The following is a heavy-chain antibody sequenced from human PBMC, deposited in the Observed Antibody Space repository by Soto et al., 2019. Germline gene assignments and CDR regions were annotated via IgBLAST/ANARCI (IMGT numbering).Heavy chain of an antibody. J-gene: IGHJ6*02. CDR3: ARQNYYSGMDV. CDR1: RDTFTSYY. CDR2: INPHGGST. V-gene: IGHV1-46*01. Sequence: ASVKVSCKAPRDTFTSYYINWVRQAPGQGLEWMGVINPHGGSTAYAQKFKGRVTLTRDTSASTVYMEVSSLTSEDTAVYYCARQNYYSGMDVWGQGTTVTVSS.